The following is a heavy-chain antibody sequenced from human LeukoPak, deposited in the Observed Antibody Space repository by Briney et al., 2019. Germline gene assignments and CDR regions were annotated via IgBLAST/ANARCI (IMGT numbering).Heavy chain of an antibody. D-gene: IGHD3-10*01. J-gene: IGHJ4*02. Sequence: ASVKVSCKASGYTFTGYYMHWVRQAPGQGLEWMGWINPNSGGTNYAQKFQGRVTMTRDTSINTAYMELSRLRSDDTAVYYCARDLSWFGELLSPYYFDYWGQGTLVTVSS. CDR3: ARDLSWFGELLSPYYFDY. CDR2: INPNSGGT. CDR1: GYTFTGYY. V-gene: IGHV1-2*02.